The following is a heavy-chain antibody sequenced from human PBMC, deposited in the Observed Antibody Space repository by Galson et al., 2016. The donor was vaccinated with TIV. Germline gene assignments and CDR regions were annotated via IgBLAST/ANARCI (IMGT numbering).Heavy chain of an antibody. Sequence: VKVSCKVFGYTFTDYYLHWMQQAPGKGFEWMGHVDPEDGKTKYAAKFQGRVTMTADTSTDTAYMELSYLRSEDTAIYYCTTVRLRGSGGMDVWGQGTTVIVSS. CDR3: TTVRLRGSGGMDV. J-gene: IGHJ6*02. D-gene: IGHD2-8*01. CDR2: VDPEDGKT. V-gene: IGHV1-69-2*01. CDR1: GYTFTDYY.